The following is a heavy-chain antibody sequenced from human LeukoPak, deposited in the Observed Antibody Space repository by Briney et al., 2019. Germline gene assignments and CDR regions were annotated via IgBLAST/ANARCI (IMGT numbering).Heavy chain of an antibody. CDR3: ARDRGIAVAGTSGYYYYYYMDV. CDR1: GGSISSYY. V-gene: IGHV4-4*07. CDR2: IYTSGST. Sequence: PSETLSLTCTVSGGSISSYYWSWIRQPAGKGLEWIGRIYTSGSTNYNPSLKSRVTMSVDTSKNQFSLKLSSVTAADTAVYYCARDRGIAVAGTSGYYYYYYMDVWGKGTTVTISS. D-gene: IGHD6-19*01. J-gene: IGHJ6*03.